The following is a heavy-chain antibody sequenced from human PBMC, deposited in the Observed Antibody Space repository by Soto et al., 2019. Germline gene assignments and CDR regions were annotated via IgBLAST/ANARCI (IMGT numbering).Heavy chain of an antibody. CDR1: GFSFSTSGVG. J-gene: IGHJ4*02. V-gene: IGHV2-5*01. Sequence: SRPTLVNRTQTLTLTCTLSGFSFSTSGVGVGWIRQPPGKALEWLALIYWNDDRRYSPSLKSRLTITKDTSKNQVFLTMTNMDPVDTATYYCAHSRPPRLLDYWGQGTLVTVSS. D-gene: IGHD6-6*01. CDR2: IYWNDDR. CDR3: AHSRPPRLLDY.